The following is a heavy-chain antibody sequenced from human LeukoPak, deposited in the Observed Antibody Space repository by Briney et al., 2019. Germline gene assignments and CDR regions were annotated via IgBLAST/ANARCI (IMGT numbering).Heavy chain of an antibody. J-gene: IGHJ4*02. CDR2: ISGSGGST. CDR1: GFTFSSYA. V-gene: IGHV3-23*01. CDR3: AKDSKAVIYYFDY. Sequence: GGSLRLSCAASGFTFSSYAMSWVRQAPGKGLEWGSAISGSGGSTYYADSVKGRFTISRDNSKNTLYLQMNSLRAEDTAVYYCAKDSKAVIYYFDYWGQGTLVTVSS. D-gene: IGHD3-3*02.